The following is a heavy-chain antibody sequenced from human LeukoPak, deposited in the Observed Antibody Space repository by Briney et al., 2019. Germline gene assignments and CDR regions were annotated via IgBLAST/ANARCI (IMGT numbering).Heavy chain of an antibody. V-gene: IGHV3-30*04. D-gene: IGHD3-22*01. CDR3: AKVDSDSSGYYDFDY. Sequence: PGGSLRLSCAASGFTFSRYAMHWVRQAPGKGLEWVAVISYDGSNKYYADSVKGRFTISRDNSKNTLYLQMNSLRAEDTAVYYCAKVDSDSSGYYDFDYWGQGTLVTVSS. J-gene: IGHJ4*02. CDR2: ISYDGSNK. CDR1: GFTFSRYA.